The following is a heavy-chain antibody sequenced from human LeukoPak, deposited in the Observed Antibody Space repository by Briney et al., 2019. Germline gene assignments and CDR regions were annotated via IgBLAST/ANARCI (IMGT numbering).Heavy chain of an antibody. V-gene: IGHV3-48*04. Sequence: GGSLRLSCAASGFTFSGCSMNWVRQAPGKGLEWVSYISSSSSTIYYADSVKGRFTISRDNAKNSLYLQMNSLRAGDTAVYYCARKLYGSGNYYMDVWGKGTTVTVSS. J-gene: IGHJ6*03. CDR1: GFTFSGCS. CDR3: ARKLYGSGNYYMDV. D-gene: IGHD3-10*01. CDR2: ISSSSSTI.